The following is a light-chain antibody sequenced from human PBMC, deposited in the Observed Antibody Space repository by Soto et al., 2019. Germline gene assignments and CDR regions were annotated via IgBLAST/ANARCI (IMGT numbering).Light chain of an antibody. CDR2: XXX. Sequence: QSALTQPASVSGPPGQSIAISCTGTNSDVGGYDRVSWYQHHPGKAPTLLIYXXXXXXSXXXXRXXGSKSGNTASLTISGLQAEDXADYYCSSSVGGPIWVFGGGTKLTVL. V-gene: IGLV2-23*02. J-gene: IGLJ3*02. CDR1: NSDVGGYDR. CDR3: SSSVGGPIWV.